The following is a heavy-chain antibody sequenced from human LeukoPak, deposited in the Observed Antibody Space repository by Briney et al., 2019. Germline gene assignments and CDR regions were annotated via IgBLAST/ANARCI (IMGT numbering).Heavy chain of an antibody. D-gene: IGHD4-23*01. V-gene: IGHV4-39*07. Sequence: KPSETLSLTCAVSGGSISVSGYCWGWLRQPPGKGLEWIGNIYYSGSTYYNPSLKSRVTISVDTSKNQFSLKLSSVTAADTAVYYCARDLPYGGNSQYWGQGTLVTVSS. CDR3: ARDLPYGGNSQY. CDR2: IYYSGST. CDR1: GGSISVSGYC. J-gene: IGHJ4*02.